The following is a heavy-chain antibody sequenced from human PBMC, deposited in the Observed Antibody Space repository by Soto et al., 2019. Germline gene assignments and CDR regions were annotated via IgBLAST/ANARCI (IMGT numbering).Heavy chain of an antibody. J-gene: IGHJ2*01. D-gene: IGHD3-9*01. CDR2: ISSSSSYI. CDR3: QAEDGIRDCSAVSAFLLNRSSDL. Sequence: CVSKNTVKGLEWVSSISSSSSYIYYADSLKGRFTISRDNAKNSLYLQMNSLRAEDTAVYYCQAEDGIRDCSAVSAFLLNRSSDL. V-gene: IGHV3-21*04.